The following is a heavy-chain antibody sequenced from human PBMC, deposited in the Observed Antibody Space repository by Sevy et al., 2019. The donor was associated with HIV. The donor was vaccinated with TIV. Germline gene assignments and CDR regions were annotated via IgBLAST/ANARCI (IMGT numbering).Heavy chain of an antibody. J-gene: IGHJ6*02. D-gene: IGHD6-19*01. CDR1: GGSISSYY. CDR3: ARELISGRYYGMDV. CDR2: IYYTGST. Sequence: SETLSLTCTVSGGSISSYYWSWIRQPPGKGLEWIGYIYYTGSTNYNPSLKSRVTISVDTSKNQFSLKLSSVTAADTDVYYCARELISGRYYGMDVWGQGTTVTVSS. V-gene: IGHV4-59*01.